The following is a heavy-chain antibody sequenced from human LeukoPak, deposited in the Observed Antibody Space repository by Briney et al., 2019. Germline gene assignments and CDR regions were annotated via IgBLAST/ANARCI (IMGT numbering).Heavy chain of an antibody. J-gene: IGHJ4*02. CDR1: GYSFTRFG. D-gene: IGHD2-8*02. V-gene: IGHV1-18*01. Sequence: ASVKVPCKASGYSFTRFGITWVRQAPEQGLEWMGWISALYGHTNYAQKFQGRVTMTTDTSTSTAYMELGSLRSDDTAVYYCARDFYHGHCAGLSCFLLDSWGQGALVIVSS. CDR2: ISALYGHT. CDR3: ARDFYHGHCAGLSCFLLDS.